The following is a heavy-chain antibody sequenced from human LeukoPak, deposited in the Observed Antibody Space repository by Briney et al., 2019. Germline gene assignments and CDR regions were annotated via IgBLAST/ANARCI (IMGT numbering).Heavy chain of an antibody. CDR2: ISHSGST. CDR1: GESFSGYY. Sequence: PSETLSLTCAVYGESFSGYYWSWIRQPPGKGLEWIGEISHSGSTNYNPSVKGRVTISVDTSKNQFSLKLSSVTAADTAVYYCARGTLSVDYGGHLRERNNYYYMDVWGKGTTVTVSS. V-gene: IGHV4-34*01. J-gene: IGHJ6*03. CDR3: ARGTLSVDYGGHLRERNNYYYMDV. D-gene: IGHD4-23*01.